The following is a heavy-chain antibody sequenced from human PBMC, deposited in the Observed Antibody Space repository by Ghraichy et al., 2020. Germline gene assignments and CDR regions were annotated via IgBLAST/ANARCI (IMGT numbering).Heavy chain of an antibody. J-gene: IGHJ5*02. CDR3: ARRRRLSSIAAGGLYNWFDP. CDR2: INHSGST. Sequence: SETLSLTCAVYGGSFSGYYWSWIRQPPGKGLEWIGEINHSGSTNYNPSVKSRVTISVDTSKNQFSLRLSSLTAAATAVYYCARRRRLSSIAAGGLYNWFDPWGQGTLVTGSS. V-gene: IGHV4-34*01. CDR1: GGSFSGYY. D-gene: IGHD6-6*01.